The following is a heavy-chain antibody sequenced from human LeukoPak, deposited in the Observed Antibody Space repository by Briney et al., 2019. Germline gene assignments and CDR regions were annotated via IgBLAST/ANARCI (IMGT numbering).Heavy chain of an antibody. CDR2: IIPILGIA. Sequence: GASVKVSCKACGGTFSSYAISWVRQAPGQGLEWMGRIIPILGIANYAQKFQGRVTITADKSTSTAYMELSSLRSEDTAVYYCARDLLSLYGGSFDYWGQGTLVTVSS. V-gene: IGHV1-69*04. CDR1: GGTFSSYA. J-gene: IGHJ4*02. CDR3: ARDLLSLYGGSFDY. D-gene: IGHD5-12*01.